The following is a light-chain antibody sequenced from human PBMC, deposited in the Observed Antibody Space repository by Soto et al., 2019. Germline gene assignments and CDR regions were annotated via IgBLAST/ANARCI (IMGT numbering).Light chain of an antibody. Sequence: QSVGTQPRSVSGSPGQAATISCTGTANDVGGHNYVSWYQQHPGEAPKLLIYDVTERPSGVPDRFSGSKSGNTASLTISGLQTEDEADYYCYSYAGTYTFVFGTGTKVTAL. CDR3: YSYAGTYTFV. CDR1: ANDVGGHNY. V-gene: IGLV2-11*01. J-gene: IGLJ1*01. CDR2: DVT.